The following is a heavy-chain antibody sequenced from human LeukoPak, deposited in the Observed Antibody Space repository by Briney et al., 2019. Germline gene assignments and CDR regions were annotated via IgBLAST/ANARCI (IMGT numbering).Heavy chain of an antibody. J-gene: IGHJ4*02. CDR3: ARRKMATIHPGN. CDR1: GGSISSSSYY. CDR2: IYYSGST. D-gene: IGHD5-24*01. V-gene: IGHV4-39*01. Sequence: SETLSLTCTVSGGSISSSSYYWGWIRQPPGQGLEWIGSIYYSGSTYYHPSLKSRVTISVDTSKNQFSLKLSSVTAADTAVYYCARRKMATIHPGNWGQGTLVTVSS.